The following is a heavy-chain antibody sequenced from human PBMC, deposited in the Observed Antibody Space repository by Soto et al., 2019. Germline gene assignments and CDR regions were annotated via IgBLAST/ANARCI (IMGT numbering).Heavy chain of an antibody. Sequence: EVQLVESGGDLVQPGGSLRLSCAASGFTFSTYWMHWVRQAPGKGLLWVSRIKTDGTYATYADSVKGRFTISRDNAKNTLYLQMNSLRVEDAAVYYCAAGGSGYYANWGQGTLVNVSP. CDR3: AAGGSGYYAN. CDR2: IKTDGTYA. D-gene: IGHD3-22*01. J-gene: IGHJ4*02. CDR1: GFTFSTYW. V-gene: IGHV3-74*01.